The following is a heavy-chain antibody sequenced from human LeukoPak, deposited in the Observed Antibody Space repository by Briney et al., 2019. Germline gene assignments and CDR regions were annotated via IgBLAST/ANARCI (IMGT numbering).Heavy chain of an antibody. Sequence: PSETLSLTCTVSGGSISSYYWSWIRQPPGKGLEWIGYIYYSGSTNYNPSLKSRVTISVDTSKNQFSLKLSSVTAADTAVYYCARIIGGWPYYYYGMDVWGQGTTVTVSS. CDR3: ARIIGGWPYYYYGMDV. CDR1: GGSISSYY. V-gene: IGHV4-59*01. D-gene: IGHD3-10*01. CDR2: IYYSGST. J-gene: IGHJ6*02.